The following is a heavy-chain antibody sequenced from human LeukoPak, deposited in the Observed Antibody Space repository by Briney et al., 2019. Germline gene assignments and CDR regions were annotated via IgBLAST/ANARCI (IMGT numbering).Heavy chain of an antibody. D-gene: IGHD1-1*01. CDR2: ITGSGSST. J-gene: IGHJ5*02. V-gene: IGHV3-23*01. CDR3: AKDLQGPNWNLPFDP. Sequence: GRSLRLSCAASGFTFSNYAMSWVRQAPGKGLEWVSGITGSGSSTYYEDSVKGRFTISRDNSENTLYLQMNILTAEDTAVYYCAKDLQGPNWNLPFDPWGQGTLVTVSS. CDR1: GFTFSNYA.